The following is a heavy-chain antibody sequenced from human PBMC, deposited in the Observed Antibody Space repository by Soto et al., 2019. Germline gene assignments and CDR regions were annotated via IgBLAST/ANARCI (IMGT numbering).Heavy chain of an antibody. CDR1: GYSFTNYW. CDR2: IYPGDSDT. Sequence: EVQLVQSGAEVKKPGESLKISCKGSGYSFTNYWIGWVRQMPGKGLEWMGIIYPGDSDTRYSASFQGQVTISVDKSISTAYLQWSSLKASDTAIYYCARLGIEGATSSYSDYWGQGTLVTVSS. V-gene: IGHV5-51*01. J-gene: IGHJ4*02. CDR3: ARLGIEGATSSYSDY. D-gene: IGHD1-26*01.